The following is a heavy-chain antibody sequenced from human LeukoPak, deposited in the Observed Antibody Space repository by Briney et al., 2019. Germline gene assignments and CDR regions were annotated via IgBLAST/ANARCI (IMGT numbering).Heavy chain of an antibody. CDR2: IRSKAYGGTT. D-gene: IGHD6-19*01. Sequence: GGSLRLSCTASGFSLGDYAMSWVRQAPGKGQECVAFIRSKAYGGTTEYAASVKGRFTISRDDSKSIAYLQMNSLKTEDTAVYYCARVSGWGAYYYYYMDVWGKGTAVTISS. V-gene: IGHV3-49*04. CDR1: GFSLGDYA. J-gene: IGHJ6*03. CDR3: ARVSGWGAYYYYYMDV.